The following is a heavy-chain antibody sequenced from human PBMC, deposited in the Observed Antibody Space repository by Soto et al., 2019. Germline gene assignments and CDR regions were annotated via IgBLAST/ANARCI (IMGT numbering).Heavy chain of an antibody. D-gene: IGHD6-19*01. CDR2: INSDGSST. J-gene: IGHJ3*02. CDR1: GFTFSSYW. V-gene: IGHV3-74*01. Sequence: PGGSLRLSCAASGFTFSSYWMHWVRQAPGKGLVWVSRINSDGSSTSYADSVKGRFTISRDNAKNTLYLQMNSLRAEDTAVYYCARDLQHSSGRPYDAFDIWDQGTLVTVSS. CDR3: ARDLQHSSGRPYDAFDI.